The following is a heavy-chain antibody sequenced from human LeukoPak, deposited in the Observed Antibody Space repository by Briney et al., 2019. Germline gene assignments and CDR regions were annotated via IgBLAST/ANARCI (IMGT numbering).Heavy chain of an antibody. CDR3: ARYTRYGIAAAGTRWFDP. CDR1: GYTFTSYG. CDR2: ISAHNGNT. V-gene: IGHV1-18*01. J-gene: IGHJ5*02. Sequence: GASVKVSCKASGYTFTSYGISWVRQAPGQGLEWMGWISAHNGNTNYAQKLQGRVTMTTDTSTSTAYMELRSLRSDDTAVYYCARYTRYGIAAAGTRWFDPWGQGTLVTVSS. D-gene: IGHD6-13*01.